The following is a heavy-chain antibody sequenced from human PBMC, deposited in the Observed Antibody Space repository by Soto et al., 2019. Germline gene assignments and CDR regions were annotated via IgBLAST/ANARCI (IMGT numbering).Heavy chain of an antibody. D-gene: IGHD3-10*01. V-gene: IGHV4-31*03. CDR2: IYYSGST. CDR3: ARAPYGSGSYYYFDY. Sequence: QVQLQESGPGLVKPSQTLSLTCTVSGGSISSGGYYWSWIRQHPGKGLEWIGYIYYSGSTYYNPSLKNRVTISVDTSKNQFSLKLSSVTAADTAVYYCARAPYGSGSYYYFDYWGQGTLVTVSS. CDR1: GGSISSGGYY. J-gene: IGHJ4*02.